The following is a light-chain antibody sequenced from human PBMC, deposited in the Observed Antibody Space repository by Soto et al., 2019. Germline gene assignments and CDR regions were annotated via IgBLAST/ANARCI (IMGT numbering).Light chain of an antibody. CDR3: QQRRNWQVS. Sequence: EIVLTQSPVTLSLSPGERATLSCRASQSVSSYLAWYQQKPGQAPRLLIYDASNRATGIPARFSGSGSGTDFTLTMSVQEPEDYAVYYCQQRRNWQVSCGQGTRMEIK. CDR2: DAS. V-gene: IGKV3-11*01. CDR1: QSVSSY. J-gene: IGKJ5*01.